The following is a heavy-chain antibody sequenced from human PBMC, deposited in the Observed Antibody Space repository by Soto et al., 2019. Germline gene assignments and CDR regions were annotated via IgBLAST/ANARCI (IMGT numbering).Heavy chain of an antibody. CDR3: ARDVAAADY. V-gene: IGHV1-3*05. J-gene: IGHJ4*02. CDR1: GYTFTSYA. D-gene: IGHD6-13*01. CDR2: INAGNGNT. Sequence: QVQLVQSGAEEKKPGASVKVSCKASGYTFTSYAMHWVRQAPGQRLEWMGWINAGNGNTKHSQKLQGRVTITTDTSASTAHMELSSLRSEGTAVNYCARDVAAADYWGQGTLVTVSS.